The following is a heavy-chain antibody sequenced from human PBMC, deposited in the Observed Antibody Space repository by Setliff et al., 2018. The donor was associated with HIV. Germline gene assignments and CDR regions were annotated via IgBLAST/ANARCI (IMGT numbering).Heavy chain of an antibody. V-gene: IGHV4-31*03. CDR3: ARDLSPYGSGDPYNYYGMDV. J-gene: IGHJ6*02. CDR2: IYHTGTT. CDR1: GGSISSSGNY. Sequence: SETLSLTCTVSGGSISSSGNYWTWIRQRPGKGLEWIGYIYHTGTTYCHPSLKSRVLISVDTSNNQFSLRLSSVTAADTAVYYCARDLSPYGSGDPYNYYGMDVWGQGTTVTVSS. D-gene: IGHD3-10*01.